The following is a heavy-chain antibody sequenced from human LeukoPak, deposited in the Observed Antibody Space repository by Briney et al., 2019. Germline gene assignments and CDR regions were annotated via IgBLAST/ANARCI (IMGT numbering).Heavy chain of an antibody. Sequence: GGSLRLSCAASGFTFSSYEMNWVRQAPGKGLEWVSYISSSGSTIYYADSVKGRFTISRDNAKNSLYLQMNSLRAEDTAAHYCARGVVLWFGCFDYWGQGTLVTVSS. CDR2: ISSSGSTI. CDR1: GFTFSSYE. D-gene: IGHD3-10*01. J-gene: IGHJ4*02. CDR3: ARGVVLWFGCFDY. V-gene: IGHV3-48*03.